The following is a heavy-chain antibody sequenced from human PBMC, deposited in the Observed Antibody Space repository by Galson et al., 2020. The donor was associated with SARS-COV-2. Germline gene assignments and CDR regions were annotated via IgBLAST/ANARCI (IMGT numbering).Heavy chain of an antibody. CDR3: ARDTPPPDYDFWSGYWKGPEYYYYYGMDV. J-gene: IGHJ6*02. CDR2: IYTSGST. V-gene: IGHV4-61*02. Sequence: ETSETLSLTCTVSGGSISSGSYYWSWIRQPAGKGLEWIGRIYTSGSTNSNPSLKSRVTISVDTSKNQFSLKLSSVTAADTAVYYCARDTPPPDYDFWSGYWKGPEYYYYYGMDVWGQGTTVTVSS. D-gene: IGHD3-3*01. CDR1: GGSISSGSYY.